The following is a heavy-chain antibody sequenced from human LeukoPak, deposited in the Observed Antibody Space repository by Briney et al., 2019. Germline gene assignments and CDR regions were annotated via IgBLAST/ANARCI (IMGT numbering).Heavy chain of an antibody. CDR2: IIPIFGTA. CDR3: ARDSYYYDSSGYLDPYYFDY. D-gene: IGHD3-22*01. J-gene: IGHJ4*02. V-gene: IGHV1-69*01. CDR1: GGTFSSYA. Sequence: SVKVSCKASGGTFSSYAISWVRQAPGQGLEWMGGIIPIFGTANYAQKFQGRVTITADESTSTAYMELSSLRSEDTAVYYCARDSYYYDSSGYLDPYYFDYWGQGTLVTVSS.